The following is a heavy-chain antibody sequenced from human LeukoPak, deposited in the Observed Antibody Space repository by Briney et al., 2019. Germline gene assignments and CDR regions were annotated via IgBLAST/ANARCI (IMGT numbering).Heavy chain of an antibody. J-gene: IGHJ4*02. CDR3: ARGPAAGNLLGY. V-gene: IGHV3-7*01. CDR1: GFTFSSYW. CDR2: IKQDGSEK. Sequence: GGSLRLSCAASGFTFSSYWMCWVRQAPGKGLEWVANIKQDGSEKYYVDSVKGRFTISRDNAKNSLFLQMNSLRAEDTAVYYCARGPAAGNLLGYWGQGTLVTVSS. D-gene: IGHD6-19*01.